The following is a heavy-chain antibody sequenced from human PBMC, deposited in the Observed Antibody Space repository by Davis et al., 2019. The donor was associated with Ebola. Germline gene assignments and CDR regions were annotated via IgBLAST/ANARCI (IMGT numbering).Heavy chain of an antibody. CDR2: IYYSGST. D-gene: IGHD3-10*01. Sequence: MPSETLSLTCAVYGGSFSGYYWSWIRQPPGKGLEWIGYIYYSGSTNYNPSLKSRVTISVDTSKNQFSLKLSSVTAADTAVYYCARSRWFRGRDAFDIWGQGTMVTVSS. CDR1: GGSFSGYY. CDR3: ARSRWFRGRDAFDI. V-gene: IGHV4-59*12. J-gene: IGHJ3*02.